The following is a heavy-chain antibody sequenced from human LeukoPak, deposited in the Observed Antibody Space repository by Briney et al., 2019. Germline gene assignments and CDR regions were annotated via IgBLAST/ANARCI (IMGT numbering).Heavy chain of an antibody. J-gene: IGHJ4*02. CDR3: ARDRLGDYDHSGYYDK. V-gene: IGHV3-11*01. Sequence: GGSLRLSCAASGFTFSDYYMSWIRQAPGKGLEWISYICDSGRTIYYADSVKGRFTISRNNAKNSVYLQMNNLGAEDTAVYYCARDRLGDYDHSGYYDKWGQGTLVTVSS. CDR2: ICDSGRTI. CDR1: GFTFSDYY. D-gene: IGHD3-22*01.